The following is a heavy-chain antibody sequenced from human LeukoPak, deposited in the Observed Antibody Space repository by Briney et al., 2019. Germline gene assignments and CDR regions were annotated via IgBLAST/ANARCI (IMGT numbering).Heavy chain of an antibody. J-gene: IGHJ4*02. Sequence: PGRSLRLSCAVSGFTFDDYAMHWVRQVPGKGLEWVSGINWNSDSIGYADSVKGRFTTSRDNAKNSLYLQMNSLRAEDTALYYCAKDIMPIAVAAGFNYWGQRTLVTVFS. D-gene: IGHD6-19*01. V-gene: IGHV3-9*01. CDR3: AKDIMPIAVAAGFNY. CDR1: GFTFDDYA. CDR2: INWNSDSI.